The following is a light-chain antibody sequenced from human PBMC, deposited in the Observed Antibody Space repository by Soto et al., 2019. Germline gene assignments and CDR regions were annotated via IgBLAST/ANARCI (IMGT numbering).Light chain of an antibody. Sequence: EIVITQSPTTLSVSPGERATLSCRASQSVSSNLAWYQQKPGQAPRLLIYGASTRATGIPARFSGSGSGTEFTLTISSLQSEDFAVYYCQQYHDWPLTFGGGTKVDI. J-gene: IGKJ4*01. CDR2: GAS. CDR3: QQYHDWPLT. V-gene: IGKV3-15*01. CDR1: QSVSSN.